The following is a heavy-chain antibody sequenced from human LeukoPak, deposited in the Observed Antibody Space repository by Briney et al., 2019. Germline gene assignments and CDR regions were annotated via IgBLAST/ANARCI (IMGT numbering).Heavy chain of an antibody. Sequence: ASVKVSXKASGYTFTGYYMHWVRQAPGQGLEWMGWINPNSGGTKYAQKFQGRVTMTRDTSISTAYMELSRLRSDDTAVYYCASWSSDYYGSGTPGYYYYYMDVWGQGTLVTVSS. CDR3: ASWSSDYYGSGTPGYYYYYMDV. D-gene: IGHD3-10*01. V-gene: IGHV1-2*02. CDR2: INPNSGGT. J-gene: IGHJ6*03. CDR1: GYTFTGYY.